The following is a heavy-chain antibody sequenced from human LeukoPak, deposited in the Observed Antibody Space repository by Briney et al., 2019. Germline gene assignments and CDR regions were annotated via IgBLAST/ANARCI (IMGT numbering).Heavy chain of an antibody. J-gene: IGHJ4*02. V-gene: IGHV3-9*01. CDR1: GFTFDDYA. CDR3: AKGDSSGYYNGLIDY. CDR2: ISWNSGSI. D-gene: IGHD3-22*01. Sequence: GRSLRLSCAASGFTFDDYAMHWVRQAPGKGLEWVSGISWNSGSIGYADSVKGRFTISRDNAKNSLYLQMNSLRAEDTALYYCAKGDSSGYYNGLIDYWGQGTLVTVSS.